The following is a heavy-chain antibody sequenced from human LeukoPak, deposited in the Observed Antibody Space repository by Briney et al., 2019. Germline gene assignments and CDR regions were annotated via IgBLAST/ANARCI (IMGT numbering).Heavy chain of an antibody. Sequence: SETLSLTCTVYSGSISSGGYYWNWIRQPPGKGLEWIGYIYHSGSTYYNPSLKSRVTISVDRSKNQFSLKLSSVTAADTAVYYCAREYGDYGFDYWGQGTLVNVSS. CDR3: AREYGDYGFDY. J-gene: IGHJ4*02. V-gene: IGHV4-30-2*01. CDR2: IYHSGST. D-gene: IGHD4-17*01. CDR1: SGSISSGGYY.